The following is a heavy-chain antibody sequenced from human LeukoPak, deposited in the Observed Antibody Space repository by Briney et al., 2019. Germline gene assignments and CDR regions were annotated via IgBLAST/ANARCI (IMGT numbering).Heavy chain of an antibody. CDR3: AKPSGSGVDY. J-gene: IGHJ4*02. Sequence: GGSLRLSCGASGFVFDDYDMHWVRQAPGKGLEWVAFIRSDGYHTYYTDSVKGRFSITRDNFKKTLYLQMNTLRLEDMAVYYCAKPSGSGVDYWGRGTRVTASS. CDR1: GFVFDDYD. D-gene: IGHD1-26*01. CDR2: IRSDGYHT. V-gene: IGHV3-30*02.